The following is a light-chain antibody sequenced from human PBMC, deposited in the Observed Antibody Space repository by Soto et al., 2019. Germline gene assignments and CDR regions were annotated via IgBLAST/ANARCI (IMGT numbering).Light chain of an antibody. CDR3: SSYTTSNTRQIV. V-gene: IGLV2-14*01. Sequence: QSALTQPASVSGSPGQSITNSCTGTSSDVVGYNYVSWYQQHPGKAPKFMIYDVSNRPSGVSNRFSGSKSGNTASLTISGLQAEDEADYYCSSYTTSNTRQIVFGTGTNVTVL. CDR1: SSDVVGYNY. J-gene: IGLJ1*01. CDR2: DVS.